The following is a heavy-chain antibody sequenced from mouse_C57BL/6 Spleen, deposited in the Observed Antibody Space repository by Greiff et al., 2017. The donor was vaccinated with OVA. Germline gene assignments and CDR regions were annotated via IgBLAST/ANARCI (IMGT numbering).Heavy chain of an antibody. Sequence: EVQLQQSGPELVKPGASVKIPCKASGYTFTDYNMDWVKQSHGKSLEWIGDINPNNGGTIYNQKFKGKATLTVDKSSSTAYMELRSLTSEDTAVYYCARRYYGSPWYFDVWGTGTTVTVSS. V-gene: IGHV1-18*01. CDR3: ARRYYGSPWYFDV. CDR1: GYTFTDYN. D-gene: IGHD1-1*01. CDR2: INPNNGGT. J-gene: IGHJ1*03.